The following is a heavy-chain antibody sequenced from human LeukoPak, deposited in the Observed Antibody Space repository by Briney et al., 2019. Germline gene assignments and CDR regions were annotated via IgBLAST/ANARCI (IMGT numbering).Heavy chain of an antibody. CDR2: INHSGST. J-gene: IGHJ4*02. CDR1: GESFSGYY. D-gene: IGHD3-22*01. CDR3: ARGRANYYDSSGYYY. V-gene: IGHV4-34*01. Sequence: PSETLSLTCAVYGESFSGYYWSWIRQPPGKGLEWIGEINHSGSTNYNPSLKSRVTISVDTSKNQFSLKLSSVTAADTAVYYCARGRANYYDSSGYYYWGQGTLVTVSS.